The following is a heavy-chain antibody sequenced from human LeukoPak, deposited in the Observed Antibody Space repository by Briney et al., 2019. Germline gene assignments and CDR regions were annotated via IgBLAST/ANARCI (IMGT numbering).Heavy chain of an antibody. V-gene: IGHV1-69*05. CDR3: AGHLYSGSYYGY. CDR1: GGTFSRYA. J-gene: IGHJ4*02. D-gene: IGHD1-26*01. Sequence: GFSVKVSCKASGGTFSRYAISWVRRAPGQGLEWMGGIIPIFATANYAQKIQGRVTITTTESTSTAYMELSSLRSEDTAVYYCAGHLYSGSYYGYWGQGTLVTVSS. CDR2: IIPIFATA.